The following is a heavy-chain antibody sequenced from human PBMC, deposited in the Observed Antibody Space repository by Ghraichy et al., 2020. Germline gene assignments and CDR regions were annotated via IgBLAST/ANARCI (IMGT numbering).Heavy chain of an antibody. Sequence: GGSLRLSCAASGFTFSSYWMSWVRQAPGKGLEWVANIKQDGSEKYYVDSVKGRFTISRDTAKNSLYLQMNSLRAEDTAVYYCASDLSPPYCLTQSRFHYGMDVWGQGTTVTVSS. CDR3: ASDLSPPYCLTQSRFHYGMDV. CDR2: IKQDGSEK. D-gene: IGHD1-14*01. V-gene: IGHV3-7*01. CDR1: GFTFSSYW. J-gene: IGHJ6*02.